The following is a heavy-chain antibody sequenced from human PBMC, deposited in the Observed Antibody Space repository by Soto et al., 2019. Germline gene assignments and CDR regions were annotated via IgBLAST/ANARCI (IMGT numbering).Heavy chain of an antibody. CDR2: ISCSGGST. CDR3: AKRVAAVGHEDY. D-gene: IGHD6-13*01. V-gene: IGHV3-23*01. Sequence: EVQLLESGGGLVQPGGSLRLSCAASGFTFSNYAMSWVRQAPGKGLEWVSSISCSGGSTYYADSVKGRFTISRDNSKNTLYLQMNGMRAEDTAVYYCAKRVAAVGHEDYWGQGNLVTV. CDR1: GFTFSNYA. J-gene: IGHJ4*02.